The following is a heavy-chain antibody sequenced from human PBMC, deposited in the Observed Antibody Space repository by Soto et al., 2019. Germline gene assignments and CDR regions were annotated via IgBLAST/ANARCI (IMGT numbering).Heavy chain of an antibody. CDR3: ARGVVVSRDFDY. Sequence: TLSLTCNVSGGSISTSSYYWAWIPQPPGEGPEWIGSIYYSGSAYYNPSLKSRVTISVDTSKNKFSLNLTSVTAADTAVYYCARGVVVSRDFDYWGQGSLVTVSS. D-gene: IGHD2-21*01. J-gene: IGHJ4*02. CDR1: GGSISTSSYY. CDR2: IYYSGSA. V-gene: IGHV4-39*02.